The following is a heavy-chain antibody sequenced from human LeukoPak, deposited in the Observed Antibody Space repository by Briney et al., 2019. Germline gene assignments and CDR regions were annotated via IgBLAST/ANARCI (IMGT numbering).Heavy chain of an antibody. CDR3: ASYGSGGAFDY. J-gene: IGHJ4*02. D-gene: IGHD3-10*01. V-gene: IGHV4-59*01. CDR1: GGSISSYY. CDR2: IYYSGST. Sequence: PSETLSLTCTVSGGSISSYYWSWIRQPPGKGLEWIGYIYYSGSTNYNPSLKSRVTISVDTSKNQFSLKLSSVTAADTAVCYCASYGSGGAFDYWGQGTLVTVSS.